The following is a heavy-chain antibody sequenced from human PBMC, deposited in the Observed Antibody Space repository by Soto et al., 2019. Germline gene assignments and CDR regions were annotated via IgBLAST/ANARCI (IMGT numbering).Heavy chain of an antibody. J-gene: IGHJ4*02. Sequence: QVHLVQSGAEGKKPGASVKVSCKGSGYGFTTYGITWVRQAPGQGLEWMAWISAHNGNTNYAQKLQGRVTVTRDTSTSTAYMELRSLRSDDTAVYYCASGRYGDYWGQGALVTVSS. CDR3: ASGRYGDY. V-gene: IGHV1-18*01. CDR2: ISAHNGNT. CDR1: GYGFTTYG. D-gene: IGHD1-26*01.